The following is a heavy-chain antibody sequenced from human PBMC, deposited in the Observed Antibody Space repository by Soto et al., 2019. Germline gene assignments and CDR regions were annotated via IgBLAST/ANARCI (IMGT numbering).Heavy chain of an antibody. Sequence: QVQLVESGGGVVQPGRSLRLSCAASGFTFSSYGMHWVRQAPGKGLEWVAVISYDGSNKYYADSVKGRFTISRDNSKNTLYLQMNSLRAEDTAVYYCARGTSSIAARALDYWGQGTLVTVSS. CDR2: ISYDGSNK. CDR1: GFTFSSYG. CDR3: ARGTSSIAARALDY. V-gene: IGHV3-30*03. D-gene: IGHD6-6*01. J-gene: IGHJ4*02.